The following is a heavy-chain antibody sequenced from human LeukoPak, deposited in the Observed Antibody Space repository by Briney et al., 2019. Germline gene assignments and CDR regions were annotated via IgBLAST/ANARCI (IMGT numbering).Heavy chain of an antibody. D-gene: IGHD1-26*01. CDR1: GYTFTGYY. V-gene: IGHV7-4-1*02. CDR2: INTNTGNP. CDR3: ARDPRLVVGATIQCAFDI. Sequence: ASVKVSCKASGYTFTGYYMHWVRQAPGQGLEWMGWINTNTGNPTYAQGFTGRFVFSLDTSVSTAYLQISSLKAEDTAVYYCARDPRLVVGATIQCAFDIWGQGTMVTVSS. J-gene: IGHJ3*02.